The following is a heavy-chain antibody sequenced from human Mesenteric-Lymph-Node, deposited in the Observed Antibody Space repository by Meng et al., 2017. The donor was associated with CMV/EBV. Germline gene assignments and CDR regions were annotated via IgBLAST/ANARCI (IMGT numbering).Heavy chain of an antibody. D-gene: IGHD1-26*01. Sequence: GESLKISCAASGFTFSSYWMSWVRQAPGKGLEWVANIKQDGSEKYYVDSVKGRFTISRDNAKNSLYLQMNSLRAEDTAVYYCARDRGPGRPQENFDYWGQGILVTVSS. V-gene: IGHV3-7*01. CDR3: ARDRGPGRPQENFDY. CDR2: IKQDGSEK. J-gene: IGHJ4*02. CDR1: GFTFSSYW.